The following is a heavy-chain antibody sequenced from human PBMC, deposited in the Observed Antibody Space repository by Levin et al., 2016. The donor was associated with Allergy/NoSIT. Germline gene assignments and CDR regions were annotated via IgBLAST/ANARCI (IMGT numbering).Heavy chain of an antibody. CDR2: IYWDGDE. Sequence: WIRQPPGKALEWLAVIYWDGDERYSPCLRNRLTITKDTYRSQVVLTMTNVDPEDTATYYCAHRLWGNTWSKAHYDSWGQGILVTVSS. D-gene: IGHD3-16*01. V-gene: IGHV2-5*02. J-gene: IGHJ4*02. CDR3: AHRLWGNTWSKAHYDS.